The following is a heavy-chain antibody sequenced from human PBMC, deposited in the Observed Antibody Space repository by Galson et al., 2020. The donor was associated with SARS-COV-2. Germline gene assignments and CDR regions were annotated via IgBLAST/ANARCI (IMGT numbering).Heavy chain of an antibody. CDR1: GFTFSSYG. Sequence: QLGESLKISCAASGFTFSSYGIHWVRQAPGKGLEWVAVVWSDGNNKYYADSVKGRFTVSRDNSKNTLYLQMTSLRAEDTAVYYCAKDAYPRRDDYNLEYFDYWGQGTLVTVSS. J-gene: IGHJ4*02. CDR2: VWSDGNNK. V-gene: IGHV3-33*06. D-gene: IGHD4-4*01. CDR3: AKDAYPRRDDYNLEYFDY.